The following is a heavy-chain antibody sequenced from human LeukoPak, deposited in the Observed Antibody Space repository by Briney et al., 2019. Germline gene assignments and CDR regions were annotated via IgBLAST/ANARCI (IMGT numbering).Heavy chain of an antibody. CDR3: ARHFRVAVAGLGAFDI. Sequence: SETLSLTCTVSGGSVSSGSYSWTWIRQPPGKGLEWIGYVYYSGSTNYNPSLKSRLTISVDTSKNQFSLKLRSVTAADTAVYYCARHFRVAVAGLGAFDIWGQGTMVTVSS. V-gene: IGHV4-61*01. CDR1: GGSVSSGSYS. CDR2: VYYSGST. J-gene: IGHJ3*02. D-gene: IGHD6-19*01.